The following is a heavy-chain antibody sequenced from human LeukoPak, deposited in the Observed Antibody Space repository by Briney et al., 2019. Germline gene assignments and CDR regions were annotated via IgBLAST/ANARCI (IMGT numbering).Heavy chain of an antibody. J-gene: IGHJ6*03. V-gene: IGHV4-34*01. Sequence: SETLSLTCAVYGESFSGYYWSWIRQPPGKGLEWIGEINHSGSTNYNPSLKSRVTISIDTSKSQFSLRLTSVTAADTAVYYCARLDAYSSSSNYYYYVDVWGKGTTVTVSS. D-gene: IGHD6-6*01. CDR2: INHSGST. CDR1: GESFSGYY. CDR3: ARLDAYSSSSNYYYYVDV.